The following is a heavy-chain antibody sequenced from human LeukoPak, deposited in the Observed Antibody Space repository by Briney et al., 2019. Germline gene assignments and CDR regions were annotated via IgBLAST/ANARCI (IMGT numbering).Heavy chain of an antibody. CDR1: VFTFSTYA. J-gene: IGHJ4*02. Sequence: GRSLRLSCAASVFTFSTYAMSWVRQAPGKGLEWVSIISGTGDSTYYADSVKGRFTISRDNSKNMLYLQMNSLRADDTALYYCAKDHSSWAPVDYWGQGTLVTVSS. D-gene: IGHD2-2*01. V-gene: IGHV3-23*01. CDR3: AKDHSSWAPVDY. CDR2: ISGTGDST.